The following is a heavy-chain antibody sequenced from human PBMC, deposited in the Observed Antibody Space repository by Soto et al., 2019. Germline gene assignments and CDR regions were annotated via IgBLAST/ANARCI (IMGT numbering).Heavy chain of an antibody. Sequence: QVHLVESGGGLVKPGGSLRLSCKGTGFPFSDYYMTWIRQAPGKGLEWVSYLAGSGTNIFYTESVKGRFTISRDNSKNAVYLEMDSLRGEDTAVYCCARRRGGYNWTGGMLDFWGEGSQVTVSS. D-gene: IGHD1-20*01. CDR1: GFPFSDYY. CDR2: LAGSGTNI. CDR3: ARRRGGYNWTGGMLDF. J-gene: IGHJ4*02. V-gene: IGHV3-11*01.